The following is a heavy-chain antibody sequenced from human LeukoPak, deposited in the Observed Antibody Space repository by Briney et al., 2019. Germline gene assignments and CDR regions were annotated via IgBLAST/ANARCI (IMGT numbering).Heavy chain of an antibody. CDR1: GFTFSSYS. V-gene: IGHV3-21*01. D-gene: IGHD3-10*02. CDR2: ISSSSSYI. J-gene: IGHJ6*04. CDR3: AELGITMIGGV. Sequence: PGGSLRLSCAASGFTFSSYSMNWVRQAPGKGLEWVSSISSSSSYIYYADSVKGRFTISRDNSKNSLYLQMNSLRAEDTAVYYCAELGITMIGGVWGKGTTVTISS.